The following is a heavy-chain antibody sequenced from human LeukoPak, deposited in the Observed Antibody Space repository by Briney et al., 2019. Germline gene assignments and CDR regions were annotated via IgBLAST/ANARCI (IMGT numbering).Heavy chain of an antibody. D-gene: IGHD1-26*01. V-gene: IGHV4-59*01. CDR3: ARDIREVGDSHYFDY. Sequence: SETLSLTCTVSGISITTCYLSWIRQPPGKGLEWIGLIHYSGSTTYNPSLKSRVTIPIDTSKNQFSLHLSSVTAADTAVYYCARDIREVGDSHYFDYWGQGALVTVTS. J-gene: IGHJ4*02. CDR2: IHYSGST. CDR1: GISITTCY.